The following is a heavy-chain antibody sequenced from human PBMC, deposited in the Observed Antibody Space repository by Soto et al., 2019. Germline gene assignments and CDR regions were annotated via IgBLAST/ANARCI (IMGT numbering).Heavy chain of an antibody. J-gene: IGHJ3*02. CDR2: FDPEDGET. CDR3: ATVIYCSGGSCSSKAGAFDI. V-gene: IGHV1-24*01. Sequence: GASVKGSCKVSGYTLTELSMRWVRQAPGKGLEWMGGFDPEDGETIYAQKFQGRVTMTEDTSTDTAYMELSSLGSEDTAVYYCATVIYCSGGSCSSKAGAFDIWGQGTMVTVSS. D-gene: IGHD2-15*01. CDR1: GYTLTELS.